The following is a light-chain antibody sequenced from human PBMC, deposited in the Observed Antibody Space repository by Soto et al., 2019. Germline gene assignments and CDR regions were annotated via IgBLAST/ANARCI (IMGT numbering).Light chain of an antibody. V-gene: IGLV2-14*03. CDR3: MSLTSSNTYV. J-gene: IGLJ1*01. CDR1: SSDVDAYNF. Sequence: QSALTQPASVSGSPGQSITISCTGTSSDVDAYNFVSWYQHHPDKAPKVVIYDVANRPSGVSYRFSASKSGNTASLTISGLQAEDEADYYCMSLTSSNTYVFGTGNKLTVL. CDR2: DVA.